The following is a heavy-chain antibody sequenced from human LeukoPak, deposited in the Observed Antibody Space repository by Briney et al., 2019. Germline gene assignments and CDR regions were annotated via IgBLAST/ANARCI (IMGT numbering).Heavy chain of an antibody. D-gene: IGHD1-26*01. V-gene: IGHV4-4*07. CDR2: VYPTGST. CDR1: GGSMRSYW. CDR3: ARQGYTVSYYFLDY. Sequence: PSETLSPTCDVSGGSMRSYWWGWVRQPAGKGLEWIGRVYPTGSTRFNPSLKSRLTMSMDTSTNQFSMKLTSVTAADTAVYFCARQGYTVSYYFLDYWSQGTLVTASS. J-gene: IGHJ4*02.